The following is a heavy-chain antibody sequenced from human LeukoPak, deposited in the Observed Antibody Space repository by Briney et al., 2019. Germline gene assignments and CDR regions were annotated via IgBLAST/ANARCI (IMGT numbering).Heavy chain of an antibody. D-gene: IGHD3-10*01. CDR2: ISYDGSDK. V-gene: IGHV3-30*18. CDR1: GFAFSAYG. Sequence: GGSLRLSCAASGFAFSAYGMHWVRQAPGKGLEWVAVISYDGSDKYYADSVKGRFTISRDNSKNTLYLQMNSLRAEDTAVYYCAKDRLWFGELLPDYWGQGTLVTVSS. CDR3: AKDRLWFGELLPDY. J-gene: IGHJ4*02.